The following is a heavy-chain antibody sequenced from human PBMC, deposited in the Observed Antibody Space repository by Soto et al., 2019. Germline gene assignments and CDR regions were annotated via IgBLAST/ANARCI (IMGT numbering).Heavy chain of an antibody. D-gene: IGHD2-8*01. CDR2: ISGSFGST. CDR1: GFSFSSYA. Sequence: VGSLRLSCVASGFSFSSYAMNWVCQAPGKGLEWVSTISGSFGSTYHADSVQGRFTVSRDNSKNTLYLQMNSLRAEDTAVYYCASRSATVLSLTYWGPGTQVTVSS. V-gene: IGHV3-23*01. CDR3: ASRSATVLSLTY. J-gene: IGHJ4*02.